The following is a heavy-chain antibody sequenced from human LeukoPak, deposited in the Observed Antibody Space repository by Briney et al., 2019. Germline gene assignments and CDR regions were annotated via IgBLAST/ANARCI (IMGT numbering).Heavy chain of an antibody. D-gene: IGHD3-22*01. J-gene: IGHJ4*02. CDR2: IYYSGST. CDR1: GGSISSYY. CDR3: ARLYDSSGYYSYSYYFDY. Sequence: NPSETLSLTCTVSGGSISSYYWGWIRQPPGKGLEWIGSIYYSGSTYYNPSLKSRVTISVDTSKNQFSLKLSSVTAADTAVYYCARLYDSSGYYSYSYYFDYWGQGTLVTVSS. V-gene: IGHV4-39*01.